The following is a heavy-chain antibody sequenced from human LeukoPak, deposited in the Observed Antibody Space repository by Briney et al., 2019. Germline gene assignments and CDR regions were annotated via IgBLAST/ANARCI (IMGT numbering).Heavy chain of an antibody. D-gene: IGHD3-10*01. V-gene: IGHV1-18*01. CDR3: ARGPYGSGSYYKFDY. Sequence: GASVKVSCKASGYTFTSYGISWVRQAPGQGLEWMGWISAYNGNTNYAQKLQGRVTMTTDTSTSTAYMELGSLRSDDTAVYYCARGPYGSGSYYKFDYWGQGTLVTVSS. CDR2: ISAYNGNT. J-gene: IGHJ4*02. CDR1: GYTFTSYG.